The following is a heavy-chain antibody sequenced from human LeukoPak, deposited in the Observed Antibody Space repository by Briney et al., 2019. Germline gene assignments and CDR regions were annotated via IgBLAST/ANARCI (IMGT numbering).Heavy chain of an antibody. CDR2: IYTSGST. D-gene: IGHD3-16*01. Sequence: SETLSLTCTVSGGSISSYYWSWIRQPAGKGLEWIGRIYTSGSTNYNPSLKSRVTMSVDTSKNQFSLKLSSVTAADTAVYYCARGPFGGGRGHMDVWGKGTTVTVSS. J-gene: IGHJ6*03. V-gene: IGHV4-4*07. CDR3: ARGPFGGGRGHMDV. CDR1: GGSISSYY.